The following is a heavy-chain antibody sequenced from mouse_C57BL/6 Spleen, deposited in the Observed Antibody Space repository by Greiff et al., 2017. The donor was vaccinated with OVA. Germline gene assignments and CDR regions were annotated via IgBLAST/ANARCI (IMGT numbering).Heavy chain of an antibody. CDR3: TTGYQFAD. CDR2: IDPEDGDT. J-gene: IGHJ3*01. CDR1: GFNITDYY. Sequence: EVQLQQSGAELVRPGASVKLSCTASGFNITDYYMHWVKQRPEQGLVWIGRIDPEDGDTEYAPKFQGKATMTADTSSNTAYLQLSSLTAEDTDVYYCTTGYQFADWGQGTLVTVSA. V-gene: IGHV14-1*01. D-gene: IGHD2-14*01.